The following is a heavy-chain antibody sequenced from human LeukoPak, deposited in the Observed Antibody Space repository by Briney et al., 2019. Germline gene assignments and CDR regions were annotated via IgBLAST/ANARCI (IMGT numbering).Heavy chain of an antibody. CDR3: ARAYYYDSSGYYDSLNGFDP. Sequence: ASVKVSCKASGYTFTNYGISWVRQAPGQGLEWMGWISAYNGDAKYAQELQGRITMTTDTSTSTAYMELRSLGSDDTAVYYCARAYYYDSSGYYDSLNGFDPWGQGTLVTVSS. D-gene: IGHD3-22*01. CDR1: GYTFTNYG. CDR2: ISAYNGDA. J-gene: IGHJ5*02. V-gene: IGHV1-18*01.